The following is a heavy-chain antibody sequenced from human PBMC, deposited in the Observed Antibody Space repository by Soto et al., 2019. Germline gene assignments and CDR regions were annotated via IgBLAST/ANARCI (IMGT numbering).Heavy chain of an antibody. CDR2: IYHSGST. D-gene: IGHD2-2*01. CDR1: GGSISSGGYS. J-gene: IGHJ5*02. CDR3: ARGRDIVVLPAPPGGFDP. Sequence: SETLSLTCAVSGGSISSGGYSWSWIRQPPGKGLEWIGYIYHSGSTYYNPSLKSRVTISVDRSKNQFSLKLSSVTAADTAVYYCARGRDIVVLPAPPGGFDPCGQGTLVTV. V-gene: IGHV4-30-2*01.